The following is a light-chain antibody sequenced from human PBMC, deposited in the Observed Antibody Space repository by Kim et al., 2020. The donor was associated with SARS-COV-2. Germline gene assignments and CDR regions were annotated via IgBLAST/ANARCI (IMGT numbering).Light chain of an antibody. J-gene: IGKJ1*01. Sequence: ASVGDRVTITCRASQGISSYLALYQKKPGKAPKLLIYAASTLQSGVPSRFSGSGSGTDFTLTISSLQPEDFATYYCQQLNSYPWTFGQGTKVEIK. CDR2: AAS. CDR1: QGISSY. V-gene: IGKV1-9*01. CDR3: QQLNSYPWT.